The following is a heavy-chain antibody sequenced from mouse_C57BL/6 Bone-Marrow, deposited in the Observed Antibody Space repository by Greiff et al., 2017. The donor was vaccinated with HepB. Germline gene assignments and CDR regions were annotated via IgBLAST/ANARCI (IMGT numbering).Heavy chain of an antibody. CDR3: ARKITTGGYAMDY. V-gene: IGHV2-2*01. J-gene: IGHJ4*01. CDR1: GFSLTSYG. Sequence: QVQLQQSGPGLVQPSQSLSITCTVSGFSLTSYGVHWVRQSPGKGLEWLGVIWSGGSTDYNAAFISRLSISKDNSKSQVFFKMNSLQADDTAIYYCARKITTGGYAMDYWGQGTSVTVSS. D-gene: IGHD1-1*01. CDR2: IWSGGST.